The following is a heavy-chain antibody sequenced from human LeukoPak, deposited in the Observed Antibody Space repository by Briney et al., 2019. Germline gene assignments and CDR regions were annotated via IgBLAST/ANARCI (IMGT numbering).Heavy chain of an antibody. D-gene: IGHD3-9*01. J-gene: IGHJ6*02. CDR3: AGSTGKYYYYGMDV. CDR1: GYTFTSYG. CDR2: ISAYNGNT. V-gene: IGHV1-18*01. Sequence: ASVKVSCKASGYTFTSYGISWVRQAPGQGLEWMGWISAYNGNTNYAQKLQGRVTMTTDTSTSTAYMELRSLRSDDTAVYYCAGSTGKYYYYGMDVWGQGTTVTVSS.